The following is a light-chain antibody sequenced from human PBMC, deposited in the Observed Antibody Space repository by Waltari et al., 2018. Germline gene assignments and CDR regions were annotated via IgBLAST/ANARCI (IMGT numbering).Light chain of an antibody. CDR3: HVWHPHVDPGV. V-gene: IGLV3-21*04. Sequence: SYVVTQPPSVSVAPGETATITCGGDNIGTYSVHWYQQKAGQAPVLVIFYDRDRPSVIPDRFAGSNSGNPATLTISRVEAGDEARYYCHVWHPHVDPGVFGTGTEVTVL. CDR2: YDR. J-gene: IGLJ1*01. CDR1: NIGTYS.